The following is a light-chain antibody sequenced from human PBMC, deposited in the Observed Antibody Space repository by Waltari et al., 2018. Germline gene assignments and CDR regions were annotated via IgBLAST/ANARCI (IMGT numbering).Light chain of an antibody. CDR3: QQRSKWPIT. V-gene: IGKV3-11*01. Sequence: EIVLTQSPATLPLSPGERATLSCRASQSVSSSLGWYQQRPGQAPRLLIYDASSRATGIPARFSSSGSGTDFTLTISSLEPEDFAVYYCQQRSKWPITFGQGTRLEIK. J-gene: IGKJ5*01. CDR2: DAS. CDR1: QSVSSS.